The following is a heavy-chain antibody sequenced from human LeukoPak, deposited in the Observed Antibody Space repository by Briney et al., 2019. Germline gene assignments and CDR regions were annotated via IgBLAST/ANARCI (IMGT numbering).Heavy chain of an antibody. D-gene: IGHD2-21*01. J-gene: IGHJ4*02. V-gene: IGHV1-8*01. CDR1: GYIFTDYD. CDR2: LNPYSGSA. CDR3: ARFHRPRLPKSDY. Sequence: ASVKVSCKTSGYIFTDYDINWVRQATGQGLEWMGWLNPYSGSAGYAQDFQGRVTMTRDTSTGTAFMELSSLTSGDTAVYYCARFHRPRLPKSDYWGQGTLVTVSS.